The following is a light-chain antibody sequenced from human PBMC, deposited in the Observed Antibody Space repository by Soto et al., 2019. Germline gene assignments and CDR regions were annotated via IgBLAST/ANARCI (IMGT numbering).Light chain of an antibody. Sequence: SALTQPASVSGSPGQSITISCSGSSSDIGAYSHVAWFQQFPGKTPKLVIYEVNKRPSGVPDRFSGSKSGNTASLTVSGLQAEDEADYYCSSYAGSSNVFGTGTQLTVL. CDR1: SSDIGAYSH. CDR2: EVN. V-gene: IGLV2-8*01. CDR3: SSYAGSSNV. J-gene: IGLJ1*01.